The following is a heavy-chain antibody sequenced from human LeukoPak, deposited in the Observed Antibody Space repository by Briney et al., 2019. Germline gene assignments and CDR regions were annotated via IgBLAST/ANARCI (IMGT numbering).Heavy chain of an antibody. Sequence: PSETLSLTCTVSGGSTSSDNYYWSWIRQPAGKGLEWIGRIYPSGSTNYNPSLKSRVTISVDTSNNQFSLKLSSVTAADTAVYYCARGGYSRSPLTDDYWGQGTLVTVSS. CDR3: ARGGYSRSPLTDDY. J-gene: IGHJ4*02. D-gene: IGHD6-6*01. CDR1: GGSTSSDNYY. V-gene: IGHV4-61*02. CDR2: IYPSGST.